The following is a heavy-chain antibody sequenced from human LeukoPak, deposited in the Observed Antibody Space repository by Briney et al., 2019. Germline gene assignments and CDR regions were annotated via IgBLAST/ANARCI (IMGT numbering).Heavy chain of an antibody. J-gene: IGHJ3*02. D-gene: IGHD3-22*01. CDR1: AGSINSDDYY. CDR3: ARGIGTSYESSRDAFDI. CDR2: IYSPGT. V-gene: IGHV4-61*02. Sequence: SSQTLSLTCTVSAGSINSDDYYWSWIRQPAGMGLEWIGRIYSPGTNYNYNPSLKSRVTISIDTSKNQFSLKLTSVTAGDTDVYYCARGIGTSYESSRDAFDIWGQGTMVTVSS.